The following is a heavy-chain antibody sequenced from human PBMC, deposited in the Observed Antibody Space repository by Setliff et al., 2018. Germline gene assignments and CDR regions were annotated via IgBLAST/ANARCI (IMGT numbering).Heavy chain of an antibody. CDR2: IYYSGGT. J-gene: IGHJ4*02. D-gene: IGHD3-22*01. CDR1: GGPFTNTNNY. Sequence: KASETLSLTCSVSGGPFTNTNNYWGWIRQPPGKGLEWIGNIYYSGGTYYSPSLKSRVTISVDTSENQFSLKLNSVTAADTAVYYCARLSGYYFDYWGQGTLVTVSS. V-gene: IGHV4-39*01. CDR3: ARLSGYYFDY.